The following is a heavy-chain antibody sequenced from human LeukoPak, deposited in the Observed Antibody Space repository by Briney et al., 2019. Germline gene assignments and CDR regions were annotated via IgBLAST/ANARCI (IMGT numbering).Heavy chain of an antibody. CDR3: AKGTPYYDILTGALDD. V-gene: IGHV3-9*01. CDR2: INWLNNNL. D-gene: IGHD3-9*01. J-gene: IGHJ4*02. CDR1: GFTFDDYA. Sequence: PGGSLRHSCAAPGFTFDDYAMHWVRQVPGKGLEWVSGINWLNNNLGYADSVKGRFTISRDNAKNSLYLQMNSLRSEDSALYYCAKGTPYYDILTGALDDWGPGTLVTVSS.